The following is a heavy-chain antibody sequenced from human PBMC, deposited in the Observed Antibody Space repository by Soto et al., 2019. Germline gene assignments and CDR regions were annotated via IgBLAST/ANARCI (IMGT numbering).Heavy chain of an antibody. D-gene: IGHD2-2*01. CDR1: GVSLSTSGVG. J-gene: IGHJ6*02. V-gene: IGHV2-5*02. CDR2: IYWDDDK. CDR3: AHSDIVLVPAAHSSYCYSGMDV. Sequence: SGPTLVNPTRSLTLTCSFVGVSLSTSGVGVGWIRQPPGKALEWLALIYWDDDKRYSPSLKSRLTITKDTSKNQVVLTMTNMDPVDTATYYCAHSDIVLVPAAHSSYCYSGMDVWGQGTTVTVSS.